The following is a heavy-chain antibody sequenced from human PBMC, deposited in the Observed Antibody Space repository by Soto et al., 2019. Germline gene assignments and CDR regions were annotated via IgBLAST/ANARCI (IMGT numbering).Heavy chain of an antibody. V-gene: IGHV4-59*01. CDR3: ARGGYSYGFDY. J-gene: IGHJ4*02. CDR1: GGSISSYY. D-gene: IGHD5-18*01. Sequence: SETLSLTCTVSGGSISSYYWSWIRQPPGKGLEWVGYIYYSGSTNYNPSLKSRVTISVDTSKNQFSLKLSSVTAADTAVYYCARGGYSYGFDYWGQGTLVTVSS. CDR2: IYYSGST.